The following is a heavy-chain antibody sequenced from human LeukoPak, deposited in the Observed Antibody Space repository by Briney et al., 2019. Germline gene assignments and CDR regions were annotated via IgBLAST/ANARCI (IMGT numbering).Heavy chain of an antibody. V-gene: IGHV4-59*01. CDR1: GGSIIKYD. J-gene: IGHJ4*02. CDR3: ARTPAQYTSSWYDY. Sequence: PSETLSLTCTVSGGSIIKYDWSWIRQPPGKGLEWIGYMSYSGNTNYNPSLKSRVTISVDTSKNQFSLKLTSVTAADTAVYYCARTPAQYTSSWYDYWGQGTLVTVSS. CDR2: MSYSGNT. D-gene: IGHD6-13*01.